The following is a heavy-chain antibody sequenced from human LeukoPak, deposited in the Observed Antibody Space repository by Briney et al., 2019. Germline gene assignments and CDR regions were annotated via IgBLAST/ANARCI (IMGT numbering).Heavy chain of an antibody. CDR1: GGSISSYY. CDR2: IYTSGST. J-gene: IGHJ4*02. Sequence: SETLSLTCTVSGGSISSYYWSWIRQPAGKGLEWIGRIYTSGSTNYNPSLKSRVTMSVDTSKNQFSLKLSSVTAADTAVYYCARVGIVDYDILTGYLDYWGQGTLVTVSS. D-gene: IGHD3-9*01. V-gene: IGHV4-4*07. CDR3: ARVGIVDYDILTGYLDY.